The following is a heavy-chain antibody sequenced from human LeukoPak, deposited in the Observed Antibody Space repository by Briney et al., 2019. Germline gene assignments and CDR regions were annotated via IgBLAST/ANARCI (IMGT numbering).Heavy chain of an antibody. CDR2: ISDNGGRT. D-gene: IGHD1-1*01. Sequence: GGSLRLSCAASGFTFSSYAMSWVRQAPGKGLEWVSGISDNGGRTYYADSVKGRFTISRDNSKNTVYLQMNSLRAEDTALYYCVKVHNWNDGNFDYWGQGTLVTVSS. J-gene: IGHJ4*02. CDR3: VKVHNWNDGNFDY. V-gene: IGHV3-23*01. CDR1: GFTFSSYA.